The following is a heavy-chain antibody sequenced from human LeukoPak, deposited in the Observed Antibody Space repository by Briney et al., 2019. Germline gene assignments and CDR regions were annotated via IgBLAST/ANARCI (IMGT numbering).Heavy chain of an antibody. D-gene: IGHD2-15*01. CDR2: IYYSGST. CDR3: ARSPCSGSGCYEMGRWFDP. V-gene: IGHV4-59*11. CDR1: GGSISSHY. Sequence: PSETLSLTCTVSGGSISSHYWSWIRQPPGKGLEWIGYIYYSGSTNYNPSLKSRVTISADTFKNQFTLKLTSVTAADTAVYFCARSPCSGSGCYEMGRWFDPWGQGTLVTVSS. J-gene: IGHJ5*02.